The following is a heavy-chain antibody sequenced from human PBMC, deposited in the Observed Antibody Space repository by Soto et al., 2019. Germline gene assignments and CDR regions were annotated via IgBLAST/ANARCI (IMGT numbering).Heavy chain of an antibody. CDR2: IKQDGSEK. Sequence: GGSLRLSCAASGFTFSSYWMSWVRQAPGKGLEWVANIKQDGSEKYYVDSVKGRFTISRDNAKNSLYLQMNSLRAEDTAVYYCARDERGLLEWLSNYYYMDVWGKGTTVTVSS. D-gene: IGHD3-3*01. V-gene: IGHV3-7*01. CDR1: GFTFSSYW. CDR3: ARDERGLLEWLSNYYYMDV. J-gene: IGHJ6*03.